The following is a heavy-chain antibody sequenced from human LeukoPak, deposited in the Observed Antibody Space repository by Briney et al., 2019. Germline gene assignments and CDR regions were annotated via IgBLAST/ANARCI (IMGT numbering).Heavy chain of an antibody. D-gene: IGHD3-3*01. CDR2: IIPIFGTA. V-gene: IGHV1-69*13. Sequence: VASVKVSCKASGGTFSSYAISWVRQAPGQGLEWMGGIIPIFGTANYAQKFQGRVTITADESTSTAYMELSSLRSEDTAVYYCARDLRLIFGVVPNPPSYYYYGMDVWGQGTTVTVSS. CDR1: GGTFSSYA. J-gene: IGHJ6*02. CDR3: ARDLRLIFGVVPNPPSYYYYGMDV.